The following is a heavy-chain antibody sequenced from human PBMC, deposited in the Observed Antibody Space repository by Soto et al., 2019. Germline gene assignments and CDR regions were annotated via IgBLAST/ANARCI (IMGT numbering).Heavy chain of an antibody. D-gene: IGHD3-16*02. J-gene: IGHJ6*03. CDR3: ASRSSAYYYYYYMDV. CDR1: GFTFSSYS. V-gene: IGHV3-48*01. Sequence: GGSLRLSCAASGFTFSSYSMNWVRQAPGKGLEWVSYISSSSSTIYYADSVKGRFTISRDNAKNSLYLQMNSLRAEDTAVYYCASRSSAYYYYYYMDVWGKGTTVTVSS. CDR2: ISSSSSTI.